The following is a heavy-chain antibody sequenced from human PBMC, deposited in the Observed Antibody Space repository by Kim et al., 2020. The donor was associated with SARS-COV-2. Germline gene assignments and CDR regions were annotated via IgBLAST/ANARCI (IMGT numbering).Heavy chain of an antibody. V-gene: IGHV3-30*18. CDR2: ISYDGSNK. CDR3: AKDLGVRGYDRPVGMDV. D-gene: IGHD3-22*01. Sequence: GGSLRLSCAASGFTFSSYGMHWVRQAPGKGLEWVAVISYDGSNKYYADSVKGRFTISRDNSKNTLYLQMNSLRAEDTAVYYCAKDLGVRGYDRPVGMDVWGQGTTVTVSS. CDR1: GFTFSSYG. J-gene: IGHJ6*02.